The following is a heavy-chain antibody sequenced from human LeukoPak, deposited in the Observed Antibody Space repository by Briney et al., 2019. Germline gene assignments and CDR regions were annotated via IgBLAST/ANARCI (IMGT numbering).Heavy chain of an antibody. V-gene: IGHV3-21*01. CDR1: GFTFTKFW. Sequence: GGSLRLSCEASGFTFTKFWMSWVRQAPGKGLEWVSSISSGSSYISYADSMKGRFTISRDNAKNSLYLQMNSLRAEDTAVYYCARDAADLAVAFDYWGQGTLVTVSS. CDR3: ARDAADLAVAFDY. J-gene: IGHJ4*02. CDR2: ISSGSSYI. D-gene: IGHD6-19*01.